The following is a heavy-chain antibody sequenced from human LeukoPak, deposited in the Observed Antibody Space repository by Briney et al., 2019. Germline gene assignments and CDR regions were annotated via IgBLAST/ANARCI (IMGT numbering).Heavy chain of an antibody. V-gene: IGHV3-23*01. J-gene: IGHJ4*02. D-gene: IGHD3-9*01. Sequence: PGGSLRLSCAASGFTFRSYAMSWVRQAPGKGLEWVSAISGSGGSTYYGDSVKGRYTISRDNSKNTLYLQMNSLRAEDTAVYYCAARGETGYSQFDYWGQGTLVTVSS. CDR2: ISGSGGST. CDR3: AARGETGYSQFDY. CDR1: GFTFRSYA.